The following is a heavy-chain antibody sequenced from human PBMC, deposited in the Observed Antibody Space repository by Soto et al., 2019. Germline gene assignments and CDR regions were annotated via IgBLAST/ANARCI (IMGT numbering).Heavy chain of an antibody. J-gene: IGHJ4*02. V-gene: IGHV3-64*01. Sequence: EVQLVESGGGLVQPGGSLRLSCAASGFTFSSYAMHWVRQAPGKGLEYVSVISGNGDSTYYANSVKGRFTISRDNSKNTLYLQMGSLRAEDMALYYCARRGYGLYFDYWGQGTLVTVSS. D-gene: IGHD3-10*01. CDR1: GFTFSSYA. CDR2: ISGNGDST. CDR3: ARRGYGLYFDY.